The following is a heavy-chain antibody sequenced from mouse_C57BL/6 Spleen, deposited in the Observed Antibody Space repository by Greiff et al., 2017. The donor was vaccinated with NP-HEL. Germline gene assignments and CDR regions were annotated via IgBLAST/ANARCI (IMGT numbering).Heavy chain of an antibody. Sequence: QVQLQQPGAELVKPGASVKLSCKASGYTFTSYWMHWVKPRPGQGLEWIGMIHPNSGSTNYNEKFKSKATLTVDKSSSTAYMQLSSLTSEDSAVYYCARVHYGSSPDWYFDVWGTGTTVTVSS. V-gene: IGHV1-64*01. CDR1: GYTFTSYW. CDR3: ARVHYGSSPDWYFDV. D-gene: IGHD1-1*01. J-gene: IGHJ1*03. CDR2: IHPNSGST.